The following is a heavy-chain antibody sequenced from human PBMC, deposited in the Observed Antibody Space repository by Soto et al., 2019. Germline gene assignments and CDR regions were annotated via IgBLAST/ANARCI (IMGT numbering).Heavy chain of an antibody. V-gene: IGHV4-30-2*01. Sequence: PXQTRDRTCIVSANCVNTEGHSGSWIRQPPGEALEWIGYIYQTAASQYNRSLSSRISISADRSKNQFSLHLTSVTAADTAVYSCARAVFCTDGFCFPNWLDPWGQGILVSVSS. CDR1: ANCVNTEGHS. J-gene: IGHJ5*01. D-gene: IGHD2-8*01. CDR2: IYQTAAS. CDR3: ARAVFCTDGFCFPNWLDP.